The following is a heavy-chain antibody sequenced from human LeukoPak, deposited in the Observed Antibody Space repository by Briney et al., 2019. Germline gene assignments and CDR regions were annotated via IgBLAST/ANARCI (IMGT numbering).Heavy chain of an antibody. Sequence: PGGSLRLTCAASGFTVSSNYMSWVRQAPGKGLEWVSVIYSGGSTYYADSVKGRFTISRDNSKNTLYLQMNSLRAEDTAVYYCARTYYYDSSGYYPDYWGQGTLVTVSS. CDR3: ARTYYYDSSGYYPDY. V-gene: IGHV3-66*01. CDR1: GFTVSSNY. D-gene: IGHD3-22*01. CDR2: IYSGGST. J-gene: IGHJ4*02.